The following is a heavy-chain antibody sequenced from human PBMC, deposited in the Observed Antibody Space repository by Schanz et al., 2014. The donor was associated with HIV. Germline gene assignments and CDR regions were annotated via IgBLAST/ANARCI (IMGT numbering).Heavy chain of an antibody. Sequence: QVQLVQSGAEVKKPGASVEVSCEASGYTFSAYDISWVRQAPGQGLEWMGGFIPVFGTANYAQKFQGRVTMTADESTSTAYMELSSLRSEDTAVYYCARTRGYSGYDPPYYYYYGMDVWGQGTTLTVSS. CDR1: GYTFSAYD. V-gene: IGHV1-69*01. J-gene: IGHJ6*02. D-gene: IGHD5-12*01. CDR2: FIPVFGTA. CDR3: ARTRGYSGYDPPYYYYYGMDV.